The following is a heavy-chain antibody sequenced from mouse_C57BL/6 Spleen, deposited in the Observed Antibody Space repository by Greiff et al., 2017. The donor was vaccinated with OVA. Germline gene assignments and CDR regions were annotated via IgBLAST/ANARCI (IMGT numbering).Heavy chain of an antibody. J-gene: IGHJ2*01. CDR2: IYPGDGDT. V-gene: IGHV1-82*01. CDR3: ARQDYGSSYQGY. CDR1: GYAFSSSW. D-gene: IGHD1-1*01. Sequence: QVQLKQSGPELVKPGASVKISCKASGYAFSSSWMNWVKQRPGKGLEWIGRIYPGDGDTNYNGKFKGKATLTADKSSSTAYMQLSSLTSEDSAVYFCARQDYGSSYQGYWGQGTTLTVSS.